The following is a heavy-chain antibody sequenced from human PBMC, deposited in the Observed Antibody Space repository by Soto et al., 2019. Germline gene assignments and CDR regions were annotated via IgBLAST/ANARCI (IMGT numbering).Heavy chain of an antibody. Sequence: QVQLQESGPGLVKPSQTLSLTCTVSGGSISSGGYYWSWIRQHPGKGLEWLGYIYYSGSTYYNPYSKSRVTISVDTSKNQFSLKMSSVTAADTAVYYCARGGDVVVPAAMGGLGWCDPWGQGTLVTVSS. J-gene: IGHJ5*02. CDR3: ARGGDVVVPAAMGGLGWCDP. CDR2: IYYSGST. D-gene: IGHD2-2*01. V-gene: IGHV4-31*03. CDR1: GGSISSGGYY.